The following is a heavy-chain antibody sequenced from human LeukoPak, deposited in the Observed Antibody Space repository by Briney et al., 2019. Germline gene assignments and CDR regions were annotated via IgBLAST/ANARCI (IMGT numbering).Heavy chain of an antibody. CDR2: ISSGSSTI. D-gene: IGHD3-10*01. J-gene: IGHJ4*02. CDR1: GFTFSSYS. Sequence: GGSLRLSCAASGFTFSSYSMNWVRQAPGKGLEWVSYISSGSSTIYYADSVKGRFTISRDNAKNSLYLQMNSLRAEDTAVYYCASDSGSPTWGQGTLVTVSS. CDR3: ASDSGSPT. V-gene: IGHV3-48*04.